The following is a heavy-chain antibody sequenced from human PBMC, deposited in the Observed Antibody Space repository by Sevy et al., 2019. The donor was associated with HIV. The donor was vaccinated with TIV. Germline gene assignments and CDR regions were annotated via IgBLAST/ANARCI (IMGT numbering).Heavy chain of an antibody. V-gene: IGHV3-23*01. CDR2: VSGSGSTT. D-gene: IGHD3-16*02. J-gene: IGHJ3*02. CDR3: AGESIVQADNYAFDN. Sequence: AGTLRLTCAVSGFTFISYAICWVRQAQGPGQEWVSAVSGSGSTTYNEDSAKGRFTIAEENTKKTLFRQMTSPGAEETAYYCCAGESIVQADNYAFDNWGQGTMVTVSS. CDR1: GFTFISYA.